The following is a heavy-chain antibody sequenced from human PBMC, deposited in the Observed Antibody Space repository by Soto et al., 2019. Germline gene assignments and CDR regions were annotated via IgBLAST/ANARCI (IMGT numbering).Heavy chain of an antibody. D-gene: IGHD3-10*01. CDR2: SDDSGGA. Sequence: SEALCLSCTVSGGSISTSSDDGGWIRQPRGKGREWMGGSDDSGGACDEPSLKSRVTISVDTSKNQFSLKLSSVTAADTAVYYCARHSVRGVIITFFYYGMDVWGQGTTVTVSS. V-gene: IGHV4-39*01. CDR1: GGSISTSSDD. J-gene: IGHJ6*02. CDR3: ARHSVRGVIITFFYYGMDV.